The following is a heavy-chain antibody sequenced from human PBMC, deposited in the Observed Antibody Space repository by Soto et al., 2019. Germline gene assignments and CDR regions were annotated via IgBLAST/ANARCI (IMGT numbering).Heavy chain of an antibody. Sequence: QVQLQESGPGLVKPSQTLSLTCTVSGGSISSGDYYWSWIRQPPGKGLEWIGYVYYSGSTYYNPSLKSRVTISVDTSKNHFSLKLSSVTAADTAVYYCATIKLGSNRLDYWGQGTLVTVSS. D-gene: IGHD3-10*01. CDR2: VYYSGST. CDR1: GGSISSGDYY. V-gene: IGHV4-30-4*01. CDR3: ATIKLGSNRLDY. J-gene: IGHJ4*02.